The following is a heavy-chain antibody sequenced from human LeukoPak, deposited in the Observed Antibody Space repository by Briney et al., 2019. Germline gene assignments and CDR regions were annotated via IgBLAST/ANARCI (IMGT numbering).Heavy chain of an antibody. CDR1: GLTFSSYW. V-gene: IGHV3-7*01. J-gene: IGHJ2*01. Sequence: TGGSLRLSCVASGLTFSSYWMSWVRQAPGKGLEWVANIKQDGGEKYYVDSVVGRFTISRDNAKNSLYLQMNSLRADDTAVYYCARRIAGTATGGYFGPWGRGTLVSVSS. CDR2: IKQDGGEK. D-gene: IGHD6-13*01. CDR3: ARRIAGTATGGYFGP.